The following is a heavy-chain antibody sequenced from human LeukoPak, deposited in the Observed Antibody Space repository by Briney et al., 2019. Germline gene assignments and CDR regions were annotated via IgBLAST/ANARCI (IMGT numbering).Heavy chain of an antibody. V-gene: IGHV4-34*01. J-gene: IGHJ4*02. Sequence: KPSETLSLTCAVYGGSFSGYYWSWIRQPPGKGLEWIGEINHSGSTNYNPSLKSRVTISVDTSKNQFSLKLSSVTAADTAVYYCARHDRRNYYGSGSSIDYRGQGTLVTVSS. CDR2: INHSGST. CDR1: GGSFSGYY. D-gene: IGHD3-10*01. CDR3: ARHDRRNYYGSGSSIDY.